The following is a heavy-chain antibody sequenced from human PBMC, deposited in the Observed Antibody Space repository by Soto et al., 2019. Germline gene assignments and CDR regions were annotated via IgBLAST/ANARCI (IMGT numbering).Heavy chain of an antibody. D-gene: IGHD4-17*01. Sequence: QVQLVESGGGVVQPGRSLRLSCAASGFTFSHYGMHWVRQAPGKGLEWVAVISYHGSDKYYADSVKGRFTISRDNSKNTLDLQMDSLRAEDTAVYYCAKDHLTTTVTTVGYWGQGTLVTVSS. J-gene: IGHJ4*02. CDR3: AKDHLTTTVTTVGY. CDR2: ISYHGSDK. CDR1: GFTFSHYG. V-gene: IGHV3-30*18.